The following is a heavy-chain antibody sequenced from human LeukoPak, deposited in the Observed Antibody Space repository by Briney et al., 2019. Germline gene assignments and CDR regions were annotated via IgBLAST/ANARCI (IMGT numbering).Heavy chain of an antibody. J-gene: IGHJ6*03. CDR2: ISAYNGNT. Sequence: ASVKVSCKASGYTFTSYGISWVRQAPGQGLEWMGWISAYNGNTNYAQKLQGRVTMTTDTSTSTAYMELRSLRSDDTAVYYCARDLTPLHCSSTSCYPPPTNYYYYMDVWGKGTTVTVSS. V-gene: IGHV1-18*01. CDR3: ARDLTPLHCSSTSCYPPPTNYYYYMDV. CDR1: GYTFTSYG. D-gene: IGHD2-2*01.